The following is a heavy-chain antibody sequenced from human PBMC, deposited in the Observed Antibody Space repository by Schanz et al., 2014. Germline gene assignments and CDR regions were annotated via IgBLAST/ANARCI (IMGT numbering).Heavy chain of an antibody. CDR3: ARAQGVIRLYYGVDV. CDR1: GFTFSASA. D-gene: IGHD3-10*01. V-gene: IGHV3-23*04. J-gene: IGHJ6*02. Sequence: EVQLVESGGALVQPGGSLKLSCAASGFTFSASAMHWVRQAPGKGPEWVSSLTGSGGGTYYADSVRGRFTISRDNSMNTVYLQMNSLRSDDAAVYYCARAQGVIRLYYGVDVWGQGTTVTVSS. CDR2: LTGSGGGT.